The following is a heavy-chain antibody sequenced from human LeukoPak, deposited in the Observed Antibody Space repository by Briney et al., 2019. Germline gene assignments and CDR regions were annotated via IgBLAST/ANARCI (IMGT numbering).Heavy chain of an antibody. D-gene: IGHD1-20*01. CDR2: IYTSGST. Sequence: KPSETLSLTCTVSGGSISSYYWSWIRQPAGKGLEWIGRIYTSGSTNYNPSLKSRVTMSVDTSKNQFSLKLSSVTAADTAVYYCAKDRIFKWNDPGLFVLWGQGTLVTVSS. V-gene: IGHV4-4*07. J-gene: IGHJ4*02. CDR1: GGSISSYY. CDR3: AKDRIFKWNDPGLFVL.